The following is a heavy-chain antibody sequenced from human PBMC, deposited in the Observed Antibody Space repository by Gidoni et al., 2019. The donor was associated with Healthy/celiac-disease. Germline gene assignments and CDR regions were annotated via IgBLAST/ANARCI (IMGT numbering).Heavy chain of an antibody. D-gene: IGHD3-22*01. J-gene: IGHJ6*02. Sequence: QVQLVQSGAEVKKPGASVKVSCKASGYTFTSYAMHWVRQAPGQRLEWMGWINAGNGNTKYSQKFQGRVTITRDTSASTAYMELSSLRSEDTAVYYCARGSLSYYYDSSGYYSDYYYGMDVWGQGTTVTVSS. CDR2: INAGNGNT. CDR1: GYTFTSYA. V-gene: IGHV1-3*01. CDR3: ARGSLSYYYDSSGYYSDYYYGMDV.